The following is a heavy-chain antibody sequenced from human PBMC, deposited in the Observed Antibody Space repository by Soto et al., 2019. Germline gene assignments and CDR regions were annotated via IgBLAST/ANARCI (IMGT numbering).Heavy chain of an antibody. CDR1: GDSISTYY. V-gene: IGHV4-59*01. Sequence: QVQLQESGPGLVKPSETLSLTCTVSGDSISTYYWSWIRQPPGKGLEWIGYVHYSGSTNYNPFLKSRVSISVDTSKKQFSLKLSSVTAADTAVYYCAREPGYWGQGTLVTVAS. J-gene: IGHJ4*02. CDR3: AREPGY. CDR2: VHYSGST.